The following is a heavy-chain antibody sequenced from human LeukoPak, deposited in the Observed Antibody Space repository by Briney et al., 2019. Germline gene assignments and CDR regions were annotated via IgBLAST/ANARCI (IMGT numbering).Heavy chain of an antibody. CDR3: ARGRSDKTYYDFWSGYYIQSRDY. CDR2: IYHSGST. J-gene: IGHJ4*02. D-gene: IGHD3-3*01. CDR1: GYSISSGYY. V-gene: IGHV4-38-2*02. Sequence: SETLSLTCTVSGYSISSGYYWGWIRQPPGQGLEWIGSIYHSGSTYYNPSLKSRVTISVDTSKNQFSLKLSSVTAADTAVYYCARGRSDKTYYDFWSGYYIQSRDYWGQGTLVTVSS.